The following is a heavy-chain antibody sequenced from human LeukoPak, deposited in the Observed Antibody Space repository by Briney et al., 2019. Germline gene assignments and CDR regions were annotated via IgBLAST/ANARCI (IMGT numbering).Heavy chain of an antibody. CDR3: ARHGLLLDYYGSGTMRKEAGYYMDV. CDR2: IYYSGST. V-gene: IGHV4-39*01. J-gene: IGHJ6*03. D-gene: IGHD3-10*01. Sequence: PSETLSLTCTVSGGSISSSSYYWGWIRQPPGKGLEWIGSIYYSGSTYYNPSLKSRVTISVDTSKNQFSLKLSSVTAADTAVYYCARHGLLLDYYGSGTMRKEAGYYMDVWGKGTTVTISS. CDR1: GGSISSSSYY.